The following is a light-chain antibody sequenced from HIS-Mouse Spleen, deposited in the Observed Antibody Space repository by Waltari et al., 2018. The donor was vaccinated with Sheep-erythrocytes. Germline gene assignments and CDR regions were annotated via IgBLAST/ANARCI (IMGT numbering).Light chain of an antibody. J-gene: IGKJ4*01. CDR3: QQYYSTLT. Sequence: DIVMTQSPDSLAVSLGERATINCKYSQSVLYSSKNKNYLAWYQQKPGQPPKLLIYWASTRESGVPDRFSGSGSGTDFTLTISSLQAEDVAVYYCQQYYSTLTFGGGTKVEIK. CDR2: WAS. CDR1: QSVLYSSKNKNY. V-gene: IGKV4-1*01.